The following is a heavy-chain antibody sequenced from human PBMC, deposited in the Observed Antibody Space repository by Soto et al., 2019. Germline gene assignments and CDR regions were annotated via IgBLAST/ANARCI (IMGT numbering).Heavy chain of an antibody. D-gene: IGHD3-3*01. Sequence: GGSLRLSCVASGFIFNTYSMDWVRQAPGKGLEWVASISPSGSYMYYGDSLKGRFTVSRDNAKNSLYLQMDSLRADDTAIYYCARFGLVTFDCWGQGTLVTVSS. CDR1: GFIFNTYS. CDR2: ISPSGSYM. V-gene: IGHV3-21*01. CDR3: ARFGLVTFDC. J-gene: IGHJ4*02.